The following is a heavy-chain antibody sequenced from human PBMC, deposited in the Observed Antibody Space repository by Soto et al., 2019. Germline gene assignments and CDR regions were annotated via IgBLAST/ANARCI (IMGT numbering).Heavy chain of an antibody. CDR3: AKDRGGYDGRSAYDI. J-gene: IGHJ3*02. CDR1: GFIFDDYA. CDR2: INWNSGSI. D-gene: IGHD5-12*01. V-gene: IGHV3-9*01. Sequence: PGGSLRLSCAGSGFIFDDYAMHWVRQAPGKGLEWVSGINWNSGSIGYADSVKGRFTISRDNAKKSLYLQMNSLRAEDTALYYCAKDRGGYDGRSAYDIWGQGTMVTVSS.